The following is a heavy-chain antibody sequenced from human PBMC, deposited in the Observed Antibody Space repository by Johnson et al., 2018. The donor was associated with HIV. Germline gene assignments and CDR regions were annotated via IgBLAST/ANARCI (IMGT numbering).Heavy chain of an antibody. CDR3: ASLTWVARSSRFYAFDI. J-gene: IGHJ3*02. CDR1: GFTFSSYA. CDR2: ILYDGSNK. V-gene: IGHV3-30-3*01. Sequence: VQLVESGGGVVQPGRSLRLSCAASGFTFSSYAMHWVRQAPGKGLEWVAVILYDGSNKYYADSVTGRFTISRDNSKNTLYLQMNSLRVEDTAVYYCASLTWVARSSRFYAFDIWGQGTMVTVSS. D-gene: IGHD6-13*01.